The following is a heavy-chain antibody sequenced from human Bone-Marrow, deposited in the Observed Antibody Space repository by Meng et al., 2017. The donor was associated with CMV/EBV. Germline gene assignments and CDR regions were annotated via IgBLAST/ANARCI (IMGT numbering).Heavy chain of an antibody. J-gene: IGHJ6*02. D-gene: IGHD2-2*01. Sequence: SETLSLTCTVSGGSISSSSYYWGWIRQPPGKGLEWIGYIYYSGSTNYNPSLKSRTTMSVDTSKNQFSLKLTSVTAADTAVYYCARPSSIYYYAMDVWGQGTMVTVSS. CDR2: IYYSGST. V-gene: IGHV4-61*05. CDR1: GGSISSSSYY. CDR3: ARPSSIYYYAMDV.